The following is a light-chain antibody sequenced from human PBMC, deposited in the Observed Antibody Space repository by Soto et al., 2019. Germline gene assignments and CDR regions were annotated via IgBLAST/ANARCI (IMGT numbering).Light chain of an antibody. V-gene: IGKV3-20*01. Sequence: EIVLTQSPGTLSLSPGERGTLSCRASQNLGTLYLAWFQQKSGQAPRLLIYSASRRATGIPDRFTGSGSGTDFTLTINRVEPEDFALYFCQQYAGSPRTFDQGTQVEIK. CDR1: QNLGTLY. J-gene: IGKJ1*01. CDR2: SAS. CDR3: QQYAGSPRT.